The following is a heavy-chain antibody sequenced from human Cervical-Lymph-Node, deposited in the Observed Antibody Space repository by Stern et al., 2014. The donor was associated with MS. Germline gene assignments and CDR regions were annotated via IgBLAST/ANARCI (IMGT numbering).Heavy chain of an antibody. CDR1: GDTFSSYA. D-gene: IGHD1-26*01. V-gene: IGHV1-69*06. CDR3: ARGGGLVGYFDY. Sequence: MQLVESGAEVTKPGSSVKVSCKASGDTFSSYAINWVRQVPGQGLEWMGGITPVFGTTNYAQKFQGRVTITADKSTNTAYMELMTLRSEDTAVYYCARGGGLVGYFDYWGQGTLVSVSS. CDR2: ITPVFGTT. J-gene: IGHJ4*02.